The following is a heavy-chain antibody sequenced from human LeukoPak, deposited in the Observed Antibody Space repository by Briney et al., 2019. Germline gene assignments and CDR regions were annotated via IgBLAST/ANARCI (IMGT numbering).Heavy chain of an antibody. Sequence: SETLSLTCTVSGGSISSYYWSWIRQPPGKGLEWIGYIYYSGSTYYNPSLKSRVTISVDTSKNQFSLKLSSVTAADTAVYYCARCYGSGNLFDYWGQGTLVTVSS. J-gene: IGHJ4*02. V-gene: IGHV4-59*12. CDR1: GGSISSYY. D-gene: IGHD3-10*01. CDR2: IYYSGST. CDR3: ARCYGSGNLFDY.